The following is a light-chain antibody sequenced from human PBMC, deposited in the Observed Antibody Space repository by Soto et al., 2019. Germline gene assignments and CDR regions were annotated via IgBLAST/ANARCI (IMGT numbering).Light chain of an antibody. CDR3: QQYYRYPRT. CDR1: QGISSY. CDR2: AAS. V-gene: IGKV1-8*01. Sequence: AIRMTQSPSSLSASTGDRVTITCRASQGISSYLAWYQQKPGKAPKLLIYAASTLQSGVPSRFSGSGSGTDFTLTISCLQSEDFATYYCQQYYRYPRTFGQGTRLDIK. J-gene: IGKJ5*01.